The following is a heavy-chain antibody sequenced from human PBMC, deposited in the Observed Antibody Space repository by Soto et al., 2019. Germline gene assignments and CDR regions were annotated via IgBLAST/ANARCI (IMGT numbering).Heavy chain of an antibody. CDR2: ISGSGGST. CDR1: GFTFSSYA. V-gene: IGHV3-23*01. J-gene: IGHJ4*02. Sequence: PGGSLRLSCAASGFTFSSYAMSWVRQAPGKGLEWVSAISGSGGSTYYADSVKGRFTISRDNSKNTLYLQMNSLRAEDTAVYYCAIEGTHDFWSGYPPYYFDYWGQGTLVTVSS. D-gene: IGHD3-3*01. CDR3: AIEGTHDFWSGYPPYYFDY.